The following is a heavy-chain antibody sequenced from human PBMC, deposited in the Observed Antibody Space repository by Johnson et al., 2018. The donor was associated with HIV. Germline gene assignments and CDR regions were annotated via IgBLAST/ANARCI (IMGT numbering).Heavy chain of an antibody. V-gene: IGHV3-30*04. Sequence: QVQLVESGGGVVQPGRSLRLSCAASGFTFSSYAMHWVRQAPGKGLEWVAVISYDGSDKDYADSVRGRFTVSRDNSKDTLYLQMNSLIAEDTAVYYCARASDAFDIWGPGTLVTVSP. CDR2: ISYDGSDK. J-gene: IGHJ3*02. CDR3: ARASDAFDI. CDR1: GFTFSSYA.